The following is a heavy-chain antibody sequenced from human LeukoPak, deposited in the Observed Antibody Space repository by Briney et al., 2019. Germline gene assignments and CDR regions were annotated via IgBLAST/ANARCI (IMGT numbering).Heavy chain of an antibody. J-gene: IGHJ4*02. V-gene: IGHV3-33*08. Sequence: PGGSLRLSCAASGFTFSSYAMSWVRQAPGKGLEWVAVIWYDGSNKYYADSVKGRFTISRDNSKNTLYLQMNSLRAEDTAVYYCARDIGRKYKIFDYWGQGTLVTVSS. CDR1: GFTFSSYA. CDR3: ARDIGRKYKIFDY. D-gene: IGHD1-1*01. CDR2: IWYDGSNK.